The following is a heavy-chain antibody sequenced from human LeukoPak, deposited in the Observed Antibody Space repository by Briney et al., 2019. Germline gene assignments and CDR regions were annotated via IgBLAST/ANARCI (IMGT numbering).Heavy chain of an antibody. J-gene: IGHJ5*02. D-gene: IGHD3-10*01. CDR1: GGSINSGDYY. V-gene: IGHV4-61*08. Sequence: SETLSLTCTVSGGSINSGDYYWSWIRQSPGKGLEWIGHIDDSGYTNYNPSLKSRVTISVDTSKNQFSLKLSYVTAADTAVYYCARDAAIGSGSYRFDPWGQGTLVTVSS. CDR2: IDDSGYT. CDR3: ARDAAIGSGSYRFDP.